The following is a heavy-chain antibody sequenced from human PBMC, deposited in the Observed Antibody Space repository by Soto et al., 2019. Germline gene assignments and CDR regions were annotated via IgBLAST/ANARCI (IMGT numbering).Heavy chain of an antibody. V-gene: IGHV4-59*01. Sequence: SETLSLTCTVSGGSISSYYWSWIRQPPGKGLEWIGYIYYSGSTNYNPSLKSRVTISVDTSKNQFSLKLSSVTAADTAVYYCARRRMSTNVFDYWGPGTLVTVSS. CDR2: IYYSGST. D-gene: IGHD2-8*01. CDR3: ARRRMSTNVFDY. J-gene: IGHJ4*02. CDR1: GGSISSYY.